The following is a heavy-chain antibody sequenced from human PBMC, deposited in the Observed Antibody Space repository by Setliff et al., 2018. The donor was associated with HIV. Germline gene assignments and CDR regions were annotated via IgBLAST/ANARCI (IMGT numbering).Heavy chain of an antibody. J-gene: IGHJ4*02. CDR3: ARGQYGDELFDY. CDR1: GGSISGYY. D-gene: IGHD4-17*01. Sequence: SETLSLTCTVSGGSISGYYWSWIRQPPGKGLEWIGYIYYIGNTNYNPSLKGRVTLSVDTSKNQLSLKLSSVTAADTAVYYCARGQYGDELFDYWGQGALVTAPQ. CDR2: IYYIGNT. V-gene: IGHV4-59*01.